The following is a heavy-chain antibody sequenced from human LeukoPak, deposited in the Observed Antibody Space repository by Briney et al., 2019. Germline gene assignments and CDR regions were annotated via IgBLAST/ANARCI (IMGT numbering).Heavy chain of an antibody. Sequence: ASVNLSCTPSVYTVTPYYMHSVPPSPGQRLEWMGWINPNSGGKNYAHKFHGRVTMTRDTSISTAYMELRRPRSEDTGVYYCARSGQVLLWFGEFQFDPWGQGTLVTVSS. CDR2: INPNSGGK. D-gene: IGHD3-10*01. J-gene: IGHJ5*02. CDR1: VYTVTPYY. V-gene: IGHV1-2*07. CDR3: ARSGQVLLWFGEFQFDP.